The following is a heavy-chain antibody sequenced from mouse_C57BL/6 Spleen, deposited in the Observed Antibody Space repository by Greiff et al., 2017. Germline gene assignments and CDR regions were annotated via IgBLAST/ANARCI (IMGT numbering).Heavy chain of an antibody. CDR3: ARGDFLY. CDR2: IYPGDGDT. V-gene: IGHV1-82*01. CDR1: GYAFSSSW. J-gene: IGHJ3*01. Sequence: QVQLQQSGPELVKPGASVQISCKASGYAFSSSWVNWVKQRPGKGLEWIGRIYPGDGDTNYNGKFKGKATLTAVKSSSTAYMQLSGLTSEDSAVYFCARGDFLYWGQGTLVTVSA.